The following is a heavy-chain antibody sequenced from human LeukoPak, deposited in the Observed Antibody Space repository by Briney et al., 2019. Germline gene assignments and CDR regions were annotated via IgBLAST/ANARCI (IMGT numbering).Heavy chain of an antibody. CDR1: GYSFTGYW. V-gene: IGHV5-10-1*01. CDR2: IDPSDSYT. D-gene: IGHD1-26*01. Sequence: GGSLRISCKGYGYSFTGYWISWVRQVPGKGLEWMGKIDPSDSYTNYSPSFQGHVTLSADKSISTAYLQWSSLKASDTAMYYCARQNRGGYAHFDYWGQGILVTVSS. CDR3: ARQNRGGYAHFDY. J-gene: IGHJ4*02.